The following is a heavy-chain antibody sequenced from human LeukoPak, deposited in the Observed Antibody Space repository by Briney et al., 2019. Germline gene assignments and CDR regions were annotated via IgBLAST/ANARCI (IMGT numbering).Heavy chain of an antibody. Sequence: GGSLRLSCVVSEFTFSSYGMHWVRQAPGKGLEWVAFIRHDGSNKYYADSVKGRFSISRDSSKNTLYLQMNSLRAEDTAVYYCAKDRTDYDNVDYWGQGALVTVSS. D-gene: IGHD3-22*01. CDR1: EFTFSSYG. V-gene: IGHV3-30*02. J-gene: IGHJ4*02. CDR3: AKDRTDYDNVDY. CDR2: IRHDGSNK.